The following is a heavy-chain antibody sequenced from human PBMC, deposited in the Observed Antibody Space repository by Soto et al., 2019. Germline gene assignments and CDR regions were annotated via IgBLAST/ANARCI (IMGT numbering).Heavy chain of an antibody. Sequence: QVQLQESGPGLVKPSETLSLTCTVSGGSISSYYWSWIRQPPGKGLEWIGYIYYSGSTNYNPSLKSRVTISVDASKNQFSLKLSSVTSADTAVYYCARRGGYYTDCFDPWGQGTLVTVSS. CDR2: IYYSGST. J-gene: IGHJ5*02. CDR3: ARRGGYYTDCFDP. V-gene: IGHV4-59*01. CDR1: GGSISSYY. D-gene: IGHD3-3*01.